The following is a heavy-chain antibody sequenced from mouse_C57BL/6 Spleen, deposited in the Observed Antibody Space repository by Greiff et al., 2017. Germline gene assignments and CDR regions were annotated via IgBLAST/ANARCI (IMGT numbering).Heavy chain of an antibody. J-gene: IGHJ4*01. V-gene: IGHV10-1*01. CDR2: IRSKSNNYAT. D-gene: IGHD2-3*01. Sequence: DVKLQASGGGLVQPKGSLKLSCAASGFSFNTYAMNWVRQAPGKGLEWVARIRSKSNNYATYYADSVKDRFTISRDDSESMLYLQMNNLKTEDTAMYYCVRRLSPGYAMDYWGQGTSVTVSS. CDR1: GFSFNTYA. CDR3: VRRLSPGYAMDY.